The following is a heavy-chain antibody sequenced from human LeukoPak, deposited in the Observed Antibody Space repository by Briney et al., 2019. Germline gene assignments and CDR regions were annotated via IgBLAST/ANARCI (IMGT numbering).Heavy chain of an antibody. CDR3: ARGGSWLEYSNFGGFDF. CDR1: GFTFDDYG. CDR2: IGYDGSNK. J-gene: IGHJ2*01. V-gene: IGHV3-33*08. Sequence: GGSLRLSCAASGFTFDDYGMSWVRQAPGKGLEWVAVIGYDGSNKYYVDSVRGRFTISRDNPEKTLYLQMNSLRAEDTAVYYCARGGSWLEYSNFGGFDFWGRGTLVTVSS. D-gene: IGHD6-6*01.